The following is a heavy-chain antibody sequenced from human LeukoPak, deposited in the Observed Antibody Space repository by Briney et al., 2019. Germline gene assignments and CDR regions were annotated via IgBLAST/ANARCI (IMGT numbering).Heavy chain of an antibody. CDR2: IWYDGSNK. J-gene: IGHJ6*03. Sequence: GGSLRLSCAASGFTFSSYGMHWVRQAPGKGLEWVAVIWYDGSNKYYADSVKGRFTISRGNSKNTLYLQMDSLRAEDTAVYYCAKEPHGYGDYYYYYYMDVWGKGTTVTVSS. V-gene: IGHV3-33*06. CDR3: AKEPHGYGDYYYYYYMDV. CDR1: GFTFSSYG. D-gene: IGHD4-17*01.